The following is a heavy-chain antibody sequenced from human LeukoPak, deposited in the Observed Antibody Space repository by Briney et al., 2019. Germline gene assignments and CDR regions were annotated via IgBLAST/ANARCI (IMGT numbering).Heavy chain of an antibody. CDR1: GYTFTSYY. CDR2: INPSGGST. D-gene: IGHD6-13*01. CDR3: ARAGVGVAAAGTGNYFDY. J-gene: IGHJ4*02. V-gene: IGHV1-46*01. Sequence: ASVKVSCKASGYTFTSYYMHWVRQAPGQGLEWMGIINPSGGSTSYAQKFQGRVTMTRDTSTSTVYMELSSQRSEDTAVYYCARAGVGVAAAGTGNYFDYWGQGTLVTVS.